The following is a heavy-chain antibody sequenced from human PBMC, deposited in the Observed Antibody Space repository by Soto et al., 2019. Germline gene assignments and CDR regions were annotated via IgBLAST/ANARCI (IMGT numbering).Heavy chain of an antibody. V-gene: IGHV4-39*01. D-gene: IGHD3-22*01. CDR2: IYYSGST. CDR1: GGSISSSSYY. J-gene: IGHJ5*02. CDR3: ARPLLDSSGFNWFDP. Sequence: SETLSLTCTVSGGSISSSSYYWGWIRQPPGKGLEWIGSIYYSGSTYYNPSLKSRVTISVDTSKNQFSLKLSSVTAADTAVYYCARPLLDSSGFNWFDPWGQGTLVTVSS.